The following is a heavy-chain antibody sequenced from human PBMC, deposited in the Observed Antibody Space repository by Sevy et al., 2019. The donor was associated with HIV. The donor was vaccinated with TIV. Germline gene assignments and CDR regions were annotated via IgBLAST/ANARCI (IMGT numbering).Heavy chain of an antibody. CDR1: GFTFSDYH. D-gene: IGHD6-19*01. CDR2: ISSPGSTE. CDR3: AREADNYFDT. V-gene: IGHV3-11*01. Sequence: GGSLRLSCEASGFTFSDYHMTWIRQAPGKGLEWVAYISSPGSTEHYADSVKGRFTISRDNVKNSLYLQMDSLRGEDTAVYYCAREADNYFDTWGQGSLVTVSS. J-gene: IGHJ4*02.